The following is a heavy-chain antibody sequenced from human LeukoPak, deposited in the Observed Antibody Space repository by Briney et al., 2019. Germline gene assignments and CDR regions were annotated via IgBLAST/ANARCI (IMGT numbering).Heavy chain of an antibody. V-gene: IGHV3-21*01. CDR1: GFTFSSYS. J-gene: IGHJ4*02. CDR3: ARANWNDEGSDY. Sequence: GGSLRLSCAASGFTFSSYSMNWVRQAPGKGLEWVSSISSSSYIYYADSVKGRFTISRDNSKNTLYLQMNSLRAEDTAVYYCARANWNDEGSDYWGQGTLVTVSS. D-gene: IGHD1-20*01. CDR2: ISSSSYI.